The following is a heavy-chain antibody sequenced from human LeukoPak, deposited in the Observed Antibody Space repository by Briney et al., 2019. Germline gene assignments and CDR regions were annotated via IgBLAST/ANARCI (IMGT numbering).Heavy chain of an antibody. Sequence: SETLSLTCTVSGGSISSSSYYWGWIRQPPGKGLEWIGSIYYSGSTYYNPSLKSRVTISVDTSKNQFSPKLSSVTAADTAVYYCARGPPVLVAWFDPWGQGTLVTVSS. CDR3: ARGPPVLVAWFDP. CDR1: GGSISSSSYY. V-gene: IGHV4-39*07. D-gene: IGHD2-8*02. CDR2: IYYSGST. J-gene: IGHJ5*02.